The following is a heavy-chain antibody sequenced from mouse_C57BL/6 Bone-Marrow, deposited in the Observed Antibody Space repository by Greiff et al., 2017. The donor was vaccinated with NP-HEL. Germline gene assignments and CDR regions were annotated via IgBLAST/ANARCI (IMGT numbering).Heavy chain of an antibody. Sequence: ESGPELVKPGASVKISCKASGYAFSSSWMNWVKQRPGKGLEWIGRIYPGDGDTNYNGKFKGKATLTADKSSSTAYMQLSSRTSEDSAVYFCARLRGGFAYWGQGTLVTVSA. J-gene: IGHJ3*01. CDR1: GYAFSSSW. CDR3: ARLRGGFAY. V-gene: IGHV1-82*01. CDR2: IYPGDGDT.